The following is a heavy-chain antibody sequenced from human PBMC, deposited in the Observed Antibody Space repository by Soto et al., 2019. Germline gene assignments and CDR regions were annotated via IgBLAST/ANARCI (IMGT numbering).Heavy chain of an antibody. CDR2: IKQDGSEK. Sequence: PGGSLRLSCAAPGFTFSSYWMSWVRQAPGKGLEWVANIKQDGSEKYYVDSVKGRFTISRDNAKNSLYLQMNSLRAEDTAVYYCARVSGTVTTNYYYYGMDVWGQGTTVTVSS. J-gene: IGHJ6*02. D-gene: IGHD4-17*01. CDR3: ARVSGTVTTNYYYYGMDV. V-gene: IGHV3-7*03. CDR1: GFTFSSYW.